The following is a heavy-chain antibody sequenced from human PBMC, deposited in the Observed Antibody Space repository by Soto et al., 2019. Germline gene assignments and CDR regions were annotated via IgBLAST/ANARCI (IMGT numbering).Heavy chain of an antibody. J-gene: IGHJ4*02. V-gene: IGHV5-51*01. D-gene: IGHD2-8*01. Sequence: GESLKISCKGSGYSFPSYWIGWVRQMPGKGREWMGIVYPGDSDTRYSPSLQGQVTISADKSISTAYLQWSSLKASDTATYYCARLSGCNNGVCYKFDYWGQGTLVTVSS. CDR1: GYSFPSYW. CDR2: VYPGDSDT. CDR3: ARLSGCNNGVCYKFDY.